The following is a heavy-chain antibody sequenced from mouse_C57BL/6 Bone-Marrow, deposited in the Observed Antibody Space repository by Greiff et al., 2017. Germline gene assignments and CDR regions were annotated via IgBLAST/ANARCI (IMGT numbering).Heavy chain of an antibody. J-gene: IGHJ2*01. CDR2: IYPGSGNT. V-gene: IGHV1-81*01. Sequence: VQLVESGAELVRPGASVKLSCKASGYTFTSYCINWVKQRTGQGLEWIGEIYPGSGNTYYNEKFKGKATLTADKSSSTAYMQLRSLTSEDSAVYFCARSGRWPPGGYWGQGTTLTVAS. CDR1: GYTFTSYC. D-gene: IGHD2-3*01. CDR3: ARSGRWPPGGY.